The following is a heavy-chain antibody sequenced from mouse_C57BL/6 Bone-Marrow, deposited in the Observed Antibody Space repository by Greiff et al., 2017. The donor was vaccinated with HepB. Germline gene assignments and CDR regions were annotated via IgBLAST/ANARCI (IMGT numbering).Heavy chain of an antibody. V-gene: IGHV1-82*01. CDR2: IYPGDGDT. Sequence: QVQLQQSGPELVKPGASVKISCKASGYAFSSSWMNWVKQRPGKGLEWIGRIYPGDGDTNYNGKFKGKATLTADKSSSTAYMQLSSLTSEDSAVYFCVTTVVTYWYFDVWGTGTTVTVSS. J-gene: IGHJ1*03. D-gene: IGHD1-1*01. CDR1: GYAFSSSW. CDR3: VTTVVTYWYFDV.